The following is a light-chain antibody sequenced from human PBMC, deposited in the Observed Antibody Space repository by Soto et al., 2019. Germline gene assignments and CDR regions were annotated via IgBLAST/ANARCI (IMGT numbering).Light chain of an antibody. V-gene: IGKV3D-20*02. CDR2: GAS. CDR3: QQRSNWPHT. J-gene: IGKJ2*01. CDR1: QSVTRDS. Sequence: EVVLTQSPVTLSLSPGESATLSCRASQSVTRDSLAWYQQKPGHSPRLLISGASSRATGIPDRFSGGGSGTDFIFNISSLQPEDFAMYYCQQRSNWPHTFGPGTKLEIK.